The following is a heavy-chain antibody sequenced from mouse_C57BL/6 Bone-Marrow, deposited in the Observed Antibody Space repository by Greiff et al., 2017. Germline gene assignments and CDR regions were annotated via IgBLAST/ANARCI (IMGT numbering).Heavy chain of an antibody. D-gene: IGHD3-3*01. V-gene: IGHV1-63*01. CDR2: IYPGGGYT. J-gene: IGHJ4*01. CDR1: GYTFTNYW. CDR3: ARSRDDAMDY. Sequence: VQLQQSGAELVRPGTSVKMSCKASGYTFTNYWIGWAKQRPGHGLEWIGDIYPGGGYTNYNEKFKGKATLTADKSSSTAYMQFSILTSEDSAIYYCARSRDDAMDYWGQGTSVTVSS.